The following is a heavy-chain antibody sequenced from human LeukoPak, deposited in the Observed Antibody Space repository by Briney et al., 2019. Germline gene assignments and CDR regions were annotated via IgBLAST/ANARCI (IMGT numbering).Heavy chain of an antibody. J-gene: IGHJ3*02. V-gene: IGHV1-46*01. D-gene: IGHD2-21*02. CDR1: GYTFTSYG. Sequence: ASVKVSCKASGYTFTSYGISWVRRAPGQGLEWMGIINPSGGSTSYAQKFQGRVTMTRDTSTSTVYMELSSLRSEDTAVYYCARGQAYCGGDCYSPAFDIWGQGTMVTVSS. CDR2: INPSGGST. CDR3: ARGQAYCGGDCYSPAFDI.